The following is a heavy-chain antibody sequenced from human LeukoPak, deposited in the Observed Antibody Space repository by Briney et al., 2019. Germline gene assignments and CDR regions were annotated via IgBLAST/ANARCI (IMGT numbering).Heavy chain of an antibody. CDR3: AREDFYYFDSSGYYLY. V-gene: IGHV4-30-4*08. D-gene: IGHD3-22*01. Sequence: SQTLSLTCTVSGGSISSGGYYWSWIRQHPGKGLEWIGYIFYSGSTYYNPSLKSRVAMSVDMSKNQFSLKLSSVTVADTAVYYCAREDFYYFDSSGYYLYWGQGTLATVSS. CDR2: IFYSGST. CDR1: GGSISSGGYY. J-gene: IGHJ4*02.